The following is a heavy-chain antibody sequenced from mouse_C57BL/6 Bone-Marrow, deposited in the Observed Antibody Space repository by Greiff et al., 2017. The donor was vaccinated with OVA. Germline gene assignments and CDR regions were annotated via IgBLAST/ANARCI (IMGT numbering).Heavy chain of an antibody. J-gene: IGHJ2*01. Sequence: VQLQQSGAELVRPGASVKLSCTASGFNIKDDYMHWVKQRPEQGLEWIGWIDPENGDTEYASKFQGKATITADTSSNTAYLQLSSLTSEDTAVYYCTNYYGSSYDDWGQGTTLTVSS. D-gene: IGHD1-1*01. V-gene: IGHV14-4*01. CDR2: IDPENGDT. CDR3: TNYYGSSYDD. CDR1: GFNIKDDY.